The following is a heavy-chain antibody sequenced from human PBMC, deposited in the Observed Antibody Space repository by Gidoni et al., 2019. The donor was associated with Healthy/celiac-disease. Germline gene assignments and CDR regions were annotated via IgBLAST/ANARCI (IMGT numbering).Heavy chain of an antibody. CDR3: EGSGSSLDSFDY. Sequence: QVQLVESGGGVVQPGRSLRLSCAASGFTFSSYALHWVRQAPGKGLEWVAVISYDGSNKYYADSVKGRFTISRDNSKNTLYLQMNSLRAEDTAVYYCEGSGSSLDSFDYWGQGTLVTVSS. CDR1: GFTFSSYA. J-gene: IGHJ4*02. CDR2: ISYDGSNK. D-gene: IGHD6-19*01. V-gene: IGHV3-30*01.